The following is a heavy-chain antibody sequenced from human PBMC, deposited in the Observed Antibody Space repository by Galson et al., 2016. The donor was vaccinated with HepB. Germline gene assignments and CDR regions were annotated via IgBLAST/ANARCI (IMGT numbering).Heavy chain of an antibody. CDR3: ARDAYFYSSGSYHNVWFDP. V-gene: IGHV1-18*04. J-gene: IGHJ5*02. CDR1: GYTFTRFD. D-gene: IGHD3-10*01. Sequence: SVKVSCKASGYTFTRFDISWVRQAPGQGLEWMGWIGPSNGNTNYAQKFQGRVTMTTDTSTSTAYMELRSLRSDDTAVYYCARDAYFYSSGSYHNVWFDPWGQGTLVTVSS. CDR2: IGPSNGNT.